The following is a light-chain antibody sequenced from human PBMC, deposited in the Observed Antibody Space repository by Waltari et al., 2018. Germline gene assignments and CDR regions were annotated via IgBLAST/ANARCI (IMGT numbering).Light chain of an antibody. J-gene: IGKJ1*01. CDR2: KAS. V-gene: IGKV1-5*03. CDR1: QSISDW. CDR3: QHYDGFPWT. Sequence: DIQMTPYPSTLSASLVDRVTITCRASQSISDWLAWYQQKPGKAPKLLIYKASDLESGVPSRFSGSGSGTEFTLTISSLQPDDFATYYCQHYDGFPWTFGQGTEVESK.